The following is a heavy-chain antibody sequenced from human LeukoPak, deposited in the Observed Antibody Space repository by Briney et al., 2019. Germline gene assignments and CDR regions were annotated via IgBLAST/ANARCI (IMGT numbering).Heavy chain of an antibody. CDR2: ISGSGGST. CDR3: ARVAHPLTPNPYRPHNYYYYGMDV. J-gene: IGHJ6*02. V-gene: IGHV3-23*01. Sequence: GGSLRLSCAASGFTFSSYAMSWVRQAPGKGLEWVSAISGSGGSTYCADSVKGRFTISRDNSKNTLYLQMNSLRAEDTAVYYCARVAHPLTPNPYRPHNYYYYGMDVWGQGTTVTVSS. CDR1: GFTFSSYA.